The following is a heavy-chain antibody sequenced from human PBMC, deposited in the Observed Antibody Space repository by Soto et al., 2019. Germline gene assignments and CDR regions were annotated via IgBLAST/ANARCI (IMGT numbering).Heavy chain of an antibody. J-gene: IGHJ4*02. Sequence: GGSLRLSCAASGFTFSSYWMSWVRQAPGKGLEWVSNISGSGSSTYYVDSVKGRFTISRDNSKNTLYLQMNSLRAEDTAVYYCAKGSGGYRPYYFDQWGQGTLVTVSS. V-gene: IGHV3-23*01. CDR1: GFTFSSYW. CDR2: ISGSGSST. CDR3: AKGSGGYRPYYFDQ. D-gene: IGHD3-22*01.